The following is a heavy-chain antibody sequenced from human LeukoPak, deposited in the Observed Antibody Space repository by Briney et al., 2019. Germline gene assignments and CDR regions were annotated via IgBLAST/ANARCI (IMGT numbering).Heavy chain of an antibody. J-gene: IGHJ6*02. Sequence: PGGSLRLSCAASGFTFSSYWMSWVRQAPGKGLEWVSAISGSGGSTYYADSVKGRFTISRDNSKNTLYLQMNSLRAEDTAVYYCAKGLWFGAKYYYYGMDVWGQGTTVTVSS. CDR1: GFTFSSYW. CDR3: AKGLWFGAKYYYYGMDV. CDR2: ISGSGGST. V-gene: IGHV3-23*01. D-gene: IGHD3-10*01.